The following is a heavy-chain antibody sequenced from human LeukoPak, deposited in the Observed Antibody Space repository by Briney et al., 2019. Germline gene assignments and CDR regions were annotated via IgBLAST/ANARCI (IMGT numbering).Heavy chain of an antibody. J-gene: IGHJ4*02. CDR2: IGAYNGNT. CDR1: GYTFTSYG. Sequence: ASVKVSCKASGYTFTSYGTSWVRQAPGQGLEWMGWIGAYNGNTNYAQKLQGRVTMTTDTSTSTAYMELRSLRSDDTAVYYCARLLMVRGVPYYFDYWGQGTLVTVSS. D-gene: IGHD3-10*01. CDR3: ARLLMVRGVPYYFDY. V-gene: IGHV1-18*01.